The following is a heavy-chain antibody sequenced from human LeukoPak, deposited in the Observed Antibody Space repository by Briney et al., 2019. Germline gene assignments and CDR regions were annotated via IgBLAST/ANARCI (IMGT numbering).Heavy chain of an antibody. D-gene: IGHD3-16*02. CDR3: AKSSSYMITFGGVIAPPGY. J-gene: IGHJ4*02. Sequence: PGGSLRLSCAASGFTFSSYGMHWVRQAHGKGRGWVAFISYEGSNKYYGDSVKGRFTISRDNSKNTLYLQMNSLRAEDTAVYYCAKSSSYMITFGGVIAPPGYWGQGTLVTVSS. CDR2: ISYEGSNK. V-gene: IGHV3-30*18. CDR1: GFTFSSYG.